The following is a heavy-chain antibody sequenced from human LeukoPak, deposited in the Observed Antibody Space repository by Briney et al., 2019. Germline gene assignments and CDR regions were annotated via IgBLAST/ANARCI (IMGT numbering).Heavy chain of an antibody. J-gene: IGHJ4*02. CDR2: INSDGSST. Sequence: GGSLRLSCAASGFTFSSYWMHWVRQAPGKGLVWVSRINSDGSSTSYADFVKGRFTISRDNAKNTLYLQMNSLRAEDTAVYYCASEGYFDWFFDYWGQGTLVTVSS. V-gene: IGHV3-74*01. CDR3: ASEGYFDWFFDY. D-gene: IGHD3-9*01. CDR1: GFTFSSYW.